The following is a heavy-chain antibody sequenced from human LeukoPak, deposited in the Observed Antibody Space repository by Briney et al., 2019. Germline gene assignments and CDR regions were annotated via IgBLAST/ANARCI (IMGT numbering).Heavy chain of an antibody. J-gene: IGHJ6*02. V-gene: IGHV3-30*18. CDR2: ISYDGAN. D-gene: IGHD6-13*01. CDR1: GFTFSSYG. CDR3: AKDSSSSNYYYGLDV. Sequence: GGSLRLSCAASGFTFSSYGMHWVCQAPGKGLEWVAIISYDGANKYADSVKGRFTISRDNSKNTLYLQMNSLRGDDTGMYFCAKDSSSSNYYYGLDVWGQGTSVTVSS.